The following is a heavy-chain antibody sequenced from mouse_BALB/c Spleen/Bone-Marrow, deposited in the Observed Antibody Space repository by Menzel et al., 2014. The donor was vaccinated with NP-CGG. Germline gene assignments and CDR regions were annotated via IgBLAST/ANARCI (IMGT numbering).Heavy chain of an antibody. CDR2: IWAGGST. CDR3: ARVTSSAVGAMDY. V-gene: IGHV2-9*02. CDR1: GFSLTNYG. Sequence: QVQLKESGPGLVSPSQSLSITCTVSGFSLTNYGVHWVRQPPGKGLEWLGVIWAGGSTNYNSALMSRLSISKDNSKSQVFLKMNSLQTDGTAMYYCARVTSSAVGAMDYWGQGTSVTVSS. J-gene: IGHJ4*01. D-gene: IGHD3-2*02.